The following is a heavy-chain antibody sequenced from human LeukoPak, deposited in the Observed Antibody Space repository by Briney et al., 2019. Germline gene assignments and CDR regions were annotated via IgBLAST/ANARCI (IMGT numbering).Heavy chain of an antibody. CDR1: GFTFSSYG. J-gene: IGHJ3*02. CDR3: ARALWVPAGIEEAFDI. Sequence: GGSLRLSCAASGFTFSSYGMNWVRQAPGKGLEWVSSIRSNGSYIYYADSVKGRFTISRDNSKNTLYLQMNSLRAEDTAVYYCARALWVPAGIEEAFDICGQGKMVTVSS. CDR2: IRSNGSYI. D-gene: IGHD2-2*01. V-gene: IGHV3-21*01.